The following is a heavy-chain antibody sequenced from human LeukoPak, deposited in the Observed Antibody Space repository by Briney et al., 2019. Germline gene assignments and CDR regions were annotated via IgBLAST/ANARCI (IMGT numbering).Heavy chain of an antibody. D-gene: IGHD3-10*01. V-gene: IGHV3-7*01. J-gene: IGHJ4*02. CDR3: ARNQTMDDF. Sequence: PGGSLRLSCAASGFTVSSNYMSWVRQAPGKGLEWVANIKQDGSEKYYVDSVKGRFTISRDNARNSVYLQMSSLRVEDTAVYYCARNQTMDDFWGQGILVTVSS. CDR1: GFTVSSNY. CDR2: IKQDGSEK.